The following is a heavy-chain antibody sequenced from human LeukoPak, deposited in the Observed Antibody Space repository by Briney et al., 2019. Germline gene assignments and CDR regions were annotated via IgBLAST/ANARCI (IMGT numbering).Heavy chain of an antibody. V-gene: IGHV1-2*02. Sequence: ASVKVSCKASGFTFTGYYVHWVRQAPGQGLEWMGWINPNTGGTNYAQKFQGRVTMTRDTSINTAYMELSRLSSDDTAVYYCASGLTYYYYYSYMNVWGKGTTVTVSS. CDR3: ASGLTYYYYYSYMNV. CDR1: GFTFTGYY. J-gene: IGHJ6*03. CDR2: INPNTGGT.